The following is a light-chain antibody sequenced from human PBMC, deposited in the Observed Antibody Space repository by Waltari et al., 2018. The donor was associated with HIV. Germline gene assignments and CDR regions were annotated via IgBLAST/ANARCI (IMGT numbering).Light chain of an antibody. V-gene: IGLV2-8*01. CDR3: SSYAGSNNFGV. CDR2: EVS. CDR1: RRAVGGFHH. Sequence: QSALTQPPSAFGSPGKSVTISCTGPRRAVGGFHHVPWYQQHPGKAPKPVIYEVSKRPSGVPDRFSGSKSGNTASLTVSGLQADDEADYYCSSYAGSNNFGVFGGGTKLTVL. J-gene: IGLJ2*01.